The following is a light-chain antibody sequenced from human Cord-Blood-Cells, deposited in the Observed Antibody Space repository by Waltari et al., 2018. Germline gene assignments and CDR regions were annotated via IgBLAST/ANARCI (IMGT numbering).Light chain of an antibody. Sequence: EIVMTQSPATLAVSPGERAILSCRASQSVSSNLAWYQQKPGQAPRLLIYGASTRATGIPARFSGSGSWTEFTLTISSLQSEDFAVYYCQQYNNWPPWTFGQGTKVEIK. V-gene: IGKV3-15*01. J-gene: IGKJ1*01. CDR3: QQYNNWPPWT. CDR1: QSVSSN. CDR2: GAS.